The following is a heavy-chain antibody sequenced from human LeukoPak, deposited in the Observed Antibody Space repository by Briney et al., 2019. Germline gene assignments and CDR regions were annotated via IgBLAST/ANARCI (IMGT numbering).Heavy chain of an antibody. J-gene: IGHJ6*04. D-gene: IGHD3-10*02. Sequence: PGGSLRLSCAASGFTFSDYWMHWVRQAPGKGLVWVSRISSDGSRVTYADSVKGRFTISRANAKNTLYLQMNSLRAEDTAVYYCAELGITMIGGVWGKGTTVTVSS. CDR2: ISSDGSRV. CDR1: GFTFSDYW. CDR3: AELGITMIGGV. V-gene: IGHV3-74*01.